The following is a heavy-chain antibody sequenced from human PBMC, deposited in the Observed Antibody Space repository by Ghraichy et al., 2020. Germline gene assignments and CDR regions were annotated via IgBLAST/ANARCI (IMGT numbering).Heavy chain of an antibody. D-gene: IGHD6-19*01. CDR3: ARGYSSGWLVYYFDY. CDR2: ISAYNGNT. Sequence: ASVKVSCKASGYTFTSYGISWVRQAPGQGLEWMGWISAYNGNTNYAQKLQGRVTMTTDTSTSTAYMELRSLRSDDTAVYYCARGYSSGWLVYYFDYWGQGTLVTVSS. J-gene: IGHJ4*02. CDR1: GYTFTSYG. V-gene: IGHV1-18*04.